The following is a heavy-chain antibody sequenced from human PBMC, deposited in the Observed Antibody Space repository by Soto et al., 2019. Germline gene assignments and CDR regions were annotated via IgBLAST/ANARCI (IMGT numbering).Heavy chain of an antibody. V-gene: IGHV1-46*03. Sequence: ASVKVSCKTSGNSFPRHYMHWVRQAPGQGLEWMGTIDPSGSRTAYAQGFQGRVTMTRDTSTDTVYMEVTRLRSEDTAVYYCSRDDSDWFFNWGRGTLVTVSS. CDR3: SRDDSDWFFN. CDR2: IDPSGSRT. J-gene: IGHJ4*02. CDR1: GNSFPRHY. D-gene: IGHD3-9*01.